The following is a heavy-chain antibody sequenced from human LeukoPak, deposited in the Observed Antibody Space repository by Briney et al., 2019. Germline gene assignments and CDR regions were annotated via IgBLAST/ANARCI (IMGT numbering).Heavy chain of an antibody. V-gene: IGHV4-59*11. CDR3: ASVSGYYYGSGSYHIPYLDENWFDP. CDR1: GGSISSHY. D-gene: IGHD3-10*01. CDR2: IYYSGST. J-gene: IGHJ5*02. Sequence: SETLSLTCTVSGGSISSHYWSWIRQPPGKGLEWIGYIYYSGSTNYNPSLKSRVTISVDTSKNQFSLKLSSVTAADTAVYYCASVSGYYYGSGSYHIPYLDENWFDPWGQGTLVTVSS.